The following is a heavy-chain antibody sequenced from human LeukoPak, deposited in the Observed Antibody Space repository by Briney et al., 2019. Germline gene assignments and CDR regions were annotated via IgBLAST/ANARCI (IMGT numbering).Heavy chain of an antibody. J-gene: IGHJ4*02. CDR2: ISSSSSYT. D-gene: IGHD3-16*01. CDR3: ARLIIVATNFDY. V-gene: IGHV3-11*06. Sequence: PGGSLRLSCAASGFTFSDYYMSWIRQAPGKGLEWVSYISSSSSYTNYADSVKGRFTISRDNAKNSLYLQMNSLRAEDTAVHYCARLIIVATNFDYWGQGTLVTVSS. CDR1: GFTFSDYY.